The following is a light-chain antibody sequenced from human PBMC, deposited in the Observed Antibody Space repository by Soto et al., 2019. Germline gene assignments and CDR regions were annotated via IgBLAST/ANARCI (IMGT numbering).Light chain of an antibody. V-gene: IGKV3-11*01. J-gene: IGKJ4*01. CDR3: QQRSNWLT. Sequence: DIVLTQSPATLSLAPGERATLSSTASQSVSSYLAWSQQQPGQAPRLLIYDASNRATGIPARFSGSGSGTDFTLTISSLEPEDFAVYYCQQRSNWLTFGGGNQVESK. CDR1: QSVSSY. CDR2: DAS.